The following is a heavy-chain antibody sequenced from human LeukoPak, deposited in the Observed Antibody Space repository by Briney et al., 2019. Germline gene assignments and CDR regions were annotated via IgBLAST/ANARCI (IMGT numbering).Heavy chain of an antibody. CDR2: IYYSGGT. J-gene: IGHJ4*02. V-gene: IGHV4-30-4*01. D-gene: IGHD3-10*01. Sequence: PSETLSLTCTVSGGSISSGDYYWSWIRQPPGKGLEWIGYIYYSGGTYYNPSLKSRVTISVDTSKNQFSLKLSSVTAADTAVYYCARLWFGELSPLFDYWGQGTLVTVSS. CDR3: ARLWFGELSPLFDY. CDR1: GGSISSGDYY.